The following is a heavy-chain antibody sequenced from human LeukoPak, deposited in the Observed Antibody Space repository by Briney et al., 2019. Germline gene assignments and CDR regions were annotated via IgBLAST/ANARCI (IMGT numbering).Heavy chain of an antibody. CDR3: AREPSPNYVWGSYRHFDY. CDR2: ISSSSSYI. CDR1: GFTFSSYS. D-gene: IGHD3-16*02. Sequence: GGSLRLSCAASGFTFSSYSMNWVRQAPWKGLEWVSSISSSSSYIYYADSVEGRFTISRDDAKNSLYLQMNSLRAEDTAVYYCAREPSPNYVWGSYRHFDYWGQGTLVTVSS. J-gene: IGHJ4*02. V-gene: IGHV3-21*03.